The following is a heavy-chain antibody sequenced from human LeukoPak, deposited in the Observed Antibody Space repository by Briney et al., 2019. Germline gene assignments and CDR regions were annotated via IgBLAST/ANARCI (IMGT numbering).Heavy chain of an antibody. CDR1: GYSFSSYW. CDR3: ARLPVRGYSGFDN. V-gene: IGHV5-51*01. Sequence: GESLKISCKGSGYSFSSYWIGWARQMPGKGLEWMGIIYPGDSDTRYSPSFQGQVSISADKSISTAYLQWSSLKASDTATYYCARLPVRGYSGFDNWGQGTLVTVSS. D-gene: IGHD5-12*01. CDR2: IYPGDSDT. J-gene: IGHJ4*02.